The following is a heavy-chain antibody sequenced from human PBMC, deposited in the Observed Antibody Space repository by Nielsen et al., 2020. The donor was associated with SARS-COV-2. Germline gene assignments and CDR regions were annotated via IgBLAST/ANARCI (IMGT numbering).Heavy chain of an antibody. D-gene: IGHD6-19*01. CDR1: GFTFSSYS. CDR3: AKEGSSGWYHDAFDI. Sequence: GGSLRLSCAASGFTFSSYSMNWVRQAPGKGLEWVSAISGSGGSTYYADSVKGRFTISRDNSKNTLYLQMNSLRAEDTAVYYRAKEGSSGWYHDAFDIWGQGTMVTVSS. V-gene: IGHV3-23*01. CDR2: ISGSGGST. J-gene: IGHJ3*02.